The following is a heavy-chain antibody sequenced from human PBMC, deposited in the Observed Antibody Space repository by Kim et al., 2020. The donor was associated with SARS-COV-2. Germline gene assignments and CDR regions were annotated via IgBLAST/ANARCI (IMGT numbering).Heavy chain of an antibody. D-gene: IGHD6-13*01. Sequence: SETLSLTCTVSGGSISSGGYYWSWIRQHPGKGLEWIGYIYYSGSTYYNPSLKSRVTISVDTSKNQFSLKLSSVTAADTAVYYCASGIAAAGHFYFDYWGQGTLVTVSS. V-gene: IGHV4-31*03. J-gene: IGHJ4*02. CDR1: GGSISSGGYY. CDR3: ASGIAAAGHFYFDY. CDR2: IYYSGST.